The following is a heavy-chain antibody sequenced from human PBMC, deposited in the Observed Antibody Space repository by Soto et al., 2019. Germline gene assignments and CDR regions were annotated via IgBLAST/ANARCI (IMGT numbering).Heavy chain of an antibody. J-gene: IGHJ5*01. CDR3: TTDFLQTGTTFDF. D-gene: IGHD1-1*01. Sequence: TTEYAARVKGRFSISRDDSETTLYLQMNGLTAEDTAVYYCTTDFLQTGTTFDFWGRGTLVTVSS. CDR2: TT. V-gene: IGHV3-15*01.